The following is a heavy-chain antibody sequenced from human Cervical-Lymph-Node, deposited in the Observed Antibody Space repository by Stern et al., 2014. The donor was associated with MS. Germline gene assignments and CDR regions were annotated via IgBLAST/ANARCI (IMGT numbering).Heavy chain of an antibody. J-gene: IGHJ4*02. Sequence: QVQLVQSGAEVKKPGSSVKVSCKASGGTFSSYAISWVRQAPGPGLEWMGGIIPLFGTANYAQKFQGSLTFTADESTSTAYMELSSLRSEDTAVYYCARGAEYYYDSSGYYYGLGYWGQGTLVTVSS. V-gene: IGHV1-69*01. CDR1: GGTFSSYA. CDR2: IIPLFGTA. D-gene: IGHD3-22*01. CDR3: ARGAEYYYDSSGYYYGLGY.